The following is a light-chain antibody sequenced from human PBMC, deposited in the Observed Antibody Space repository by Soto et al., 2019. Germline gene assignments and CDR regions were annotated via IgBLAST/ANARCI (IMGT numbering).Light chain of an antibody. CDR1: QSVSSSY. J-gene: IGKJ1*01. CDR3: QQYGSSPWT. CDR2: GAS. Sequence: EIVLTQSPGTLSLSPGERATRSCRASQSVSSSYLAWYQQKPGQAPRLLIYGASSRATGIPDRFSGSGSGTDFTLTISRLVPEDFAVYYCQQYGSSPWTFGQGTKVEIK. V-gene: IGKV3-20*01.